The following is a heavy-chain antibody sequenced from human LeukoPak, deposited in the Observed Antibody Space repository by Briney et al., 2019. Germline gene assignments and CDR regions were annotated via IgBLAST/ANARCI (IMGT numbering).Heavy chain of an antibody. CDR2: IYYSGST. Sequence: TTSETLSLTCTVSGGSISSSSYYWGWIRQPPGKGLEWIGSIYYSGSTYYNPSLKSRVTISVDTSKNQFSLKLSSVTAADTAVYYCARGTVQGYGDNSDFAYWGQGLLVTVSS. V-gene: IGHV4-39*07. CDR3: ARGTVQGYGDNSDFAY. J-gene: IGHJ4*02. CDR1: GGSISSSSYY. D-gene: IGHD4-23*01.